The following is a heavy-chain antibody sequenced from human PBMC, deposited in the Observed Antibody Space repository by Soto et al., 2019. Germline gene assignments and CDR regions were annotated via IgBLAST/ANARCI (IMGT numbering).Heavy chain of an antibody. Sequence: SQTLSLTCAISGDSVSSNSAAWNWIRQSPSRGLEWLGRTYYRSKWYNDYAVSVKSRITINPDTSKNQFSLQLNSVTPEDTAVYYCARDPRRYSSTHYYYYGMDVWGQGTTVTVSS. CDR2: TYYRSKWYN. V-gene: IGHV6-1*01. J-gene: IGHJ6*02. CDR1: GDSVSSNSAA. D-gene: IGHD6-13*01. CDR3: ARDPRRYSSTHYYYYGMDV.